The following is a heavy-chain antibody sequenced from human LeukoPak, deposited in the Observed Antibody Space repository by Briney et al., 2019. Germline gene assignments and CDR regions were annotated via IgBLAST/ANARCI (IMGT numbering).Heavy chain of an antibody. CDR3: ASHIGIAVVGDAFDI. CDR2: ISYDGSNK. Sequence: GGSLRLSCAASGFTFSSYAMHWVRQAPGKGLEWVAVISYDGSNKYYADSVKGRFTISRDNSKNTLYLQMNSLRAEDTAVYYCASHIGIAVVGDAFDIWGQGTMVTVSS. CDR1: GFTFSSYA. J-gene: IGHJ3*02. V-gene: IGHV3-30-3*01. D-gene: IGHD6-19*01.